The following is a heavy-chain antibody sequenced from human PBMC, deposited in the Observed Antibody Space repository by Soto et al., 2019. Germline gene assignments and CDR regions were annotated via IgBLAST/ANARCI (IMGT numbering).Heavy chain of an antibody. J-gene: IGHJ4*02. CDR2: INPNSGGT. D-gene: IGHD3-22*01. Sequence: ASVKVSCKASGYTFTGYYMHWVRQAPGQGLEWMGWINPNSGGTNYAQKFQGRVTMTRDTSISTAYMELSSLRSDDTAVYYCAREGGSGYYNPDYWGQGTLVTVSS. CDR3: AREGGSGYYNPDY. CDR1: GYTFTGYY. V-gene: IGHV1-2*02.